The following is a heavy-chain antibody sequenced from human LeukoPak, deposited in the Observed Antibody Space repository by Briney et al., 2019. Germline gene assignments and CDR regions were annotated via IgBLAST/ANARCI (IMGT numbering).Heavy chain of an antibody. Sequence: GGSLRLSCAASGFTFSNNAMSWVRQAPGKGLEWVSATSTSGGSAYYADSVKGRFTVSRDNSKNTLFLQMNSLRAEDTAVYYCAKDGGLWVSAHWGDSWGRGTLVTVSS. CDR3: AKDGGLWVSAHWGDS. J-gene: IGHJ4*02. CDR1: GFTFSNNA. V-gene: IGHV3-23*01. D-gene: IGHD7-27*01. CDR2: TSTSGGSA.